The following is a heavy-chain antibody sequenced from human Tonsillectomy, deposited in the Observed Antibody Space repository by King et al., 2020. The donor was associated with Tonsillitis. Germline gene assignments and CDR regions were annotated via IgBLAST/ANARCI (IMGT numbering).Heavy chain of an antibody. D-gene: IGHD5-12*01. V-gene: IGHV7-4-1*02. CDR3: AIFTVQWLRSIQFFDY. CDR1: GYIFINYA. CDR2: INTNTGNP. Sequence: VQLVESGSELKKPGASVKVSCKASGYIFINYAMNWVRQAPGQGLEWMGWINTNTGNPTYAQGFTGRFVFSLDTSVSTAYLQISSLKAEDTAVYYCAIFTVQWLRSIQFFDYWGQGTLVTVSS. J-gene: IGHJ4*02.